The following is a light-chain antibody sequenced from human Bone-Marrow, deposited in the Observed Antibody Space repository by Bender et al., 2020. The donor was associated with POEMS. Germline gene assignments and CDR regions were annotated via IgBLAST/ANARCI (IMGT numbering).Light chain of an antibody. J-gene: IGLJ3*02. Sequence: QSVLTQPPSASGTPGQRVTISCSGGSSNIGAHAVNWYQHLPGTAPNLLIYSSHRRPSEVPDRFSGPRSGTSASLAISGLQSEDEADYYCAVWDDSLNGWVFGGGAKLTVL. CDR3: AVWDDSLNGWV. CDR1: SSNIGAHA. CDR2: SSH. V-gene: IGLV1-44*01.